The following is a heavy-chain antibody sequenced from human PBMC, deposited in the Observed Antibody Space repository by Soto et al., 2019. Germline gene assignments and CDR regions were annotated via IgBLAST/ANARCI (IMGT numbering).Heavy chain of an antibody. J-gene: IGHJ6*02. CDR3: VRAGHVFDAHYYGMDL. Sequence: PGGSLGLSCEASGFTFNDYSMDWVRQAPEKGLEWVSSISSSGTYIYYADSVKGRFAISRDNANNVMYLQMDTLRAEDTAVYYCVRAGHVFDAHYYGMDLWGQGTTVTVSS. CDR2: ISSSGTYI. CDR1: GFTFNDYS. V-gene: IGHV3-21*01. D-gene: IGHD3-10*01.